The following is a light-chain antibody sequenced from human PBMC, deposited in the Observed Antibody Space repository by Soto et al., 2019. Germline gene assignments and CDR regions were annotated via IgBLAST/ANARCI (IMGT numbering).Light chain of an antibody. J-gene: IGLJ3*02. V-gene: IGLV1-44*01. CDR1: SSNIPRYT. CDR3: ATWDDSLNNWV. CDR2: HNT. Sequence: QLVLTQPPSTSGTPGQRVTISCSGSSSNIPRYTVNWYQQLPGTTPKLLIYHNTQRPSGVPDRFSASKSGTSASLAISGLQSEDEADYYCATWDDSLNNWVFGGGTKVTVL.